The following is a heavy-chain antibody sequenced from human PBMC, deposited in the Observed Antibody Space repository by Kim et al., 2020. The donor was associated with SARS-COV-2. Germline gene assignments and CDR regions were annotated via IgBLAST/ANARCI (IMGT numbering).Heavy chain of an antibody. CDR3: AKDQGQSYLDY. J-gene: IGHJ4*02. V-gene: IGHV3-23*03. CDR1: GFSFSSYA. Sequence: GGSLRLSCAASGFSFSSYAMSWVRQASGKGLEWVSVIYSGGSSTYYADSVKGRFTISRDNSKNTLYLQMNSLRAEDTAVYYCAKDQGQSYLDYWGQGTLVTVSS. D-gene: IGHD4-4*01. CDR2: IYSGGSST.